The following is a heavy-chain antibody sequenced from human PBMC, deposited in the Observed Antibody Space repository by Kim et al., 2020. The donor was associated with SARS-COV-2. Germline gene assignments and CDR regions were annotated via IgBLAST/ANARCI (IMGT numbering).Heavy chain of an antibody. D-gene: IGHD1-7*01. CDR3: ARMNGITGTKIGFTRLPHSPIDY. Sequence: SETLSLTCAVYGGSFSGYYWSWIRQPPGKGLEWIGEINHSGSTNYNPSLKSRVTISVDTSKNQFSLKLSSVTAADTAVYYCARMNGITGTKIGFTRLPHSPIDYWGQGTLVTVSS. CDR2: INHSGST. CDR1: GGSFSGYY. J-gene: IGHJ4*02. V-gene: IGHV4-34*01.